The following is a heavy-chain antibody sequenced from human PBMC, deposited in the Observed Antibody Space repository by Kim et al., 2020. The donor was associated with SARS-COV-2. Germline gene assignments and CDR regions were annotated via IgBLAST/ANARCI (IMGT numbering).Heavy chain of an antibody. CDR3: ARAATAGTPRGYFQH. J-gene: IGHJ1*01. D-gene: IGHD6-19*01. CDR1: GGSFSGYY. V-gene: IGHV4-34*01. Sequence: SETLSLTCAVYGGSFSGYYWSWIRQPPGKGLEWIGEINHSGSTDYNPSLKSRVAISVDTSKNQFSLKLSSVTAADTAVYYCARAATAGTPRGYFQHWGQG. CDR2: INHSGST.